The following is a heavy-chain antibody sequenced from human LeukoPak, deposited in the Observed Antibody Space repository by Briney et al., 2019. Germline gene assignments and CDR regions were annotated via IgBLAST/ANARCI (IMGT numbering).Heavy chain of an antibody. V-gene: IGHV1-69*05. CDR2: IIPIFGTA. D-gene: IGHD3-22*01. CDR1: GGTFSSYA. Sequence: SVTVSCKASGGTFSSYAISWVRQAPGQGLEWMGGIIPIFGTANYAQKFQGRVTITTDESTSTAYMELSSLRSEDTAVYYCARGPYYYDSSGYSVREAFDIWGQGTMVTVSS. J-gene: IGHJ3*02. CDR3: ARGPYYYDSSGYSVREAFDI.